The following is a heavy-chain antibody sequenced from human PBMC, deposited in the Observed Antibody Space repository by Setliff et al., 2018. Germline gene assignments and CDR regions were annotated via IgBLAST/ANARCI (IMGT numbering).Heavy chain of an antibody. CDR1: GYTFTSYG. Sequence: ASVKVSCKASGYTFTSYGISWVRQAPGQGLEWMGWISAYNGNTNYAQKLQGRVTMTTDTSTSTAYMELRSLRSDDTAVYYCARDFPPLYSSSFSDAFDIWVQGTMVTV. CDR2: ISAYNGNT. J-gene: IGHJ3*02. D-gene: IGHD6-6*01. CDR3: ARDFPPLYSSSFSDAFDI. V-gene: IGHV1-18*01.